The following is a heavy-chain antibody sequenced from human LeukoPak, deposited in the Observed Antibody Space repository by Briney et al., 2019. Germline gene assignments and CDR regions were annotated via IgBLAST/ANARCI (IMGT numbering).Heavy chain of an antibody. CDR3: ASRLDYYDSSGHDY. V-gene: IGHV3-21*01. D-gene: IGHD3-22*01. J-gene: IGHJ4*02. Sequence: GGSLRLSCAASGFTFSSYRMNWVRQAPGKGLEWVSSISSSSSYIYYADSVKGRFTISRDNAKSSLYLQMNSLRAEDTAVYYCASRLDYYDSSGHDYWGQGTLVTVSS. CDR1: GFTFSSYR. CDR2: ISSSSSYI.